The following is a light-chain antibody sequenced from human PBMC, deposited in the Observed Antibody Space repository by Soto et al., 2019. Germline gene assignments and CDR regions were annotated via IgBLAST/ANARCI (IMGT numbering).Light chain of an antibody. CDR2: SNN. V-gene: IGLV1-44*01. CDR1: SSNIGSYT. J-gene: IGLJ2*01. Sequence: QLVLTQPPSASGTPGQRVTISCSGSSSNIGSYTVNWYQQLPGTAPKLLIYSNNQRPSGVPDRFSGSKSGTSVSLAISGLQSEDEADYYCAAWDDSLNGVVFGGGTKLTV. CDR3: AAWDDSLNGVV.